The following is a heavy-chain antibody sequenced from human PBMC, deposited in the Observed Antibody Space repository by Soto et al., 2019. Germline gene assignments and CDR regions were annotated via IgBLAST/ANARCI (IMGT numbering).Heavy chain of an antibody. CDR3: AREWVAVAGTAAFDI. CDR1: GYTFTSYG. Sequence: ASVKVSCKASGYTFTSYGISWVRQAPGQGLEWMGWISAYNGNTNYAQKLQGRVTMTTDTSTSTAYMELRSLRSDDTAVYSFAREWVAVAGTAAFDIWGQGTMVTVSS. J-gene: IGHJ3*02. D-gene: IGHD6-19*01. CDR2: ISAYNGNT. V-gene: IGHV1-18*01.